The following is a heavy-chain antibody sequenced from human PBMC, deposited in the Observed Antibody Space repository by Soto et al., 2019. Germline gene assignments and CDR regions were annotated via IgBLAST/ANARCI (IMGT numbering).Heavy chain of an antibody. CDR2: ISAYNGNT. CDR3: ARDILWWRSDAFDI. V-gene: IGHV1-18*01. Sequence: GASVKVSCKASGYTFTCYGICWVRQAPGQGLEWMGWISAYNGNTNYAQKLQGRVTMTTGTSTSTAYMELRSLRSDDTAVYYCARDILWWRSDAFDISGQGTMVTVSS. CDR1: GYTFTCYG. J-gene: IGHJ3*02. D-gene: IGHD2-21*01.